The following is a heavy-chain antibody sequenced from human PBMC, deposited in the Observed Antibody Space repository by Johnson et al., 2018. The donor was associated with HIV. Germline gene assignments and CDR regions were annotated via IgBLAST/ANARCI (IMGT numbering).Heavy chain of an antibody. J-gene: IGHJ3*02. Sequence: QMQLVESGGGVVQPGRSLRLSCAASGFTFSNYAMHWVRQAPGRGLEWVAVISYDGTDKYYAASVKGRFTISRDDSKSIAYLQMNSLKTEDTAVYYCTRDYIRTFDIWGQGTMVTVSS. CDR2: ISYDGTDK. D-gene: IGHD1-14*01. CDR1: GFTFSNYA. V-gene: IGHV3-30*04. CDR3: TRDYIRTFDI.